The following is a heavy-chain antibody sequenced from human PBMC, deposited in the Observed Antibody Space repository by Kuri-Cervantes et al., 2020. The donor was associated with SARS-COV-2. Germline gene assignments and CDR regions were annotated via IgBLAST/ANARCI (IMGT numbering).Heavy chain of an antibody. J-gene: IGHJ4*02. D-gene: IGHD1-26*01. CDR3: ARDNVLFSGSGFDL. CDR1: GGSISSYY. V-gene: IGHV4-59*01. Sequence: SETLSLTCTVSGGSISSYYWSWIRQPPGKGQEWIGYIYYSGSTNYNPSLKSRVTISVDTSKNQFSLELSSVTAADTAVYYCARDNVLFSGSGFDLWGQGILVTVSS. CDR2: IYYSGST.